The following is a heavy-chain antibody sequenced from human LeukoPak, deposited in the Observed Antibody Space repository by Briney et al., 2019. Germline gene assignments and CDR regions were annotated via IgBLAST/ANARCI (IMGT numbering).Heavy chain of an antibody. J-gene: IGHJ4*02. D-gene: IGHD6-19*01. CDR2: INSDGTTT. V-gene: IGHV3-74*03. Sequence: PGGSLRLSXAASGFTFSTYWMHWVRQAPGKGLEWVSRINSDGTTTKYADSVKGRFTISRDNAKNTLSLQMNTLRVEDTAVYYCARAGWYRWDYWGQGTLVTVSS. CDR3: ARAGWYRWDY. CDR1: GFTFSTYW.